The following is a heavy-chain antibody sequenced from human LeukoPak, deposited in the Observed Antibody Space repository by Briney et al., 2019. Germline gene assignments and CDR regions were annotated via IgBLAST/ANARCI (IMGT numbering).Heavy chain of an antibody. CDR2: ISAYNGNT. J-gene: IGHJ4*02. Sequence: ASVKVSCKASGYTFTGYYMHWVRQAPGQGLEWMGWISAYNGNTNYRQKLQGRVTMTTDTPTSTAYMDLRSLRSDDTAIYYCARDSPDGSGTYYNDSPDYWGQGTLVTVSS. V-gene: IGHV1-18*04. CDR3: ARDSPDGSGTYYNDSPDY. CDR1: GYTFTGYY. D-gene: IGHD3-10*01.